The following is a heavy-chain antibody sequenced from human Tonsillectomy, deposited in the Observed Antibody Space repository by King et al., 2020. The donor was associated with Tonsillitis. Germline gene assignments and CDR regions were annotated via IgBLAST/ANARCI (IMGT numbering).Heavy chain of an antibody. J-gene: IGHJ4*01. D-gene: IGHD7-27*01. CDR3: AREARPTGETPDFDF. Sequence: QLVQSGAEVKKPGASVKVSCKAYGYSFTNYYMHWVRQAPGQGLEWMGIINPSAYSTSHAQKFQGRVTMTRDTSTSTVYMELSSLRSEDTAVYYCAREARPTGETPDFDFWGHGTLVTVAS. CDR2: INPSAYST. CDR1: GYSFTNYY. V-gene: IGHV1-46*03.